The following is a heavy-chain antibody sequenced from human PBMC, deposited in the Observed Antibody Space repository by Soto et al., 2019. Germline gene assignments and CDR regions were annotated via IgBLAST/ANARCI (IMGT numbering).Heavy chain of an antibody. CDR1: GFTVSSNY. V-gene: IGHV3-53*01. CDR2: IYSGGST. CDR3: ARESAVAAGFDF. J-gene: IGHJ4*02. D-gene: IGHD6-13*01. Sequence: GGSLRLSCAASGFTVSSNYMSWVRQAPGKGLEWVSIIYSGGSTYDADSVKGRFTISRDNSKNTLYLQMNSLRAEDTAVYYCARESAVAAGFDFWGQGTRVTVSS.